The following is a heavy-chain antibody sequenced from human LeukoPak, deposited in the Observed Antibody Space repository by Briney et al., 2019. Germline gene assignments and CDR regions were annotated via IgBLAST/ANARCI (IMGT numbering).Heavy chain of an antibody. J-gene: IGHJ5*02. D-gene: IGHD5-12*01. CDR3: SPCGHAYDWFGP. CDR1: GATLNLGHA. V-gene: IGHV1-69*04. Sequence: GSSVNISCKAFGATLNLGHAFIWARQAPGQGLQWMGRTIPFLGAVSYAQIFQGRVSFTADKTTSTLYMQLANLRPDDTAIYYCSPCGHAYDWFGPWGQGTLVTVSS. CDR2: TIPFLGAV.